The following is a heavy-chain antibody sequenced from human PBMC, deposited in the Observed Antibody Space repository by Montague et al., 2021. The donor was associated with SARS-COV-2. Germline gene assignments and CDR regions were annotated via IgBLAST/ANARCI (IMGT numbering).Heavy chain of an antibody. CDR3: VRHTHYDGFDGPPDF. V-gene: IGHV4-59*08. CDR2: VLSNKGT. CDR1: GVSVNDYY. D-gene: IGHD3-16*01. J-gene: IGHJ4*02. Sequence: SETLSLTCTVSGVSVNDYYWSWIRQPPGKGLEWVGDVLSNKGTNSNPSLKSRVAISVDTSKNQFSLRLTSVTAADTAFYYCVRHTHYDGFDGPPDFWDQGTLVTVSS.